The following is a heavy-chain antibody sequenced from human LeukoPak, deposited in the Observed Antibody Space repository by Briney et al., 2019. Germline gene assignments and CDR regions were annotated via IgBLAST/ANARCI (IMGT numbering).Heavy chain of an antibody. CDR2: IYYSWST. J-gene: IGHJ4*02. CDR1: GGSISSYY. V-gene: IGHV4-59*01. D-gene: IGHD3-10*01. Sequence: TSETLSLTCTVSGGSISSYYWSWIRQPPGKGLEWIGYIYYSWSTNYNPSLKSRVTISVDTSKNQFYLKLSSVTAADTAVYYCARALVRGPPDYWGQGTLVTVSS. CDR3: ARALVRGPPDY.